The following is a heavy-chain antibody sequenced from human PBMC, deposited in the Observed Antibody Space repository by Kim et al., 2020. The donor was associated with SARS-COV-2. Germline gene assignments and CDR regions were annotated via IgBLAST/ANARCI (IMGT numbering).Heavy chain of an antibody. CDR1: GFTFGDYA. V-gene: IGHV3-49*03. CDR2: IRSKADGGTT. Sequence: GGSLRLSCTASGFTFGDYAMSWFRQAPGKGLEWVGFIRSKADGGTTEYAASVKGRFTISSDDSKSIAYLQMNSLKTEETAVYYCTRDSYYYGSGSYYGYWGQGTLVTVSS. D-gene: IGHD3-10*01. CDR3: TRDSYYYGSGSYYGY. J-gene: IGHJ4*02.